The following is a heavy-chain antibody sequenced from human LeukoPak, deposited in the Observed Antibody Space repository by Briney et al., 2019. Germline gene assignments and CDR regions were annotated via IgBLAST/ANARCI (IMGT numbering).Heavy chain of an antibody. Sequence: GGSLRLSCAASGFTFSDYYMSWIRQAPGKGLEGVSYISSSGSTIYYADSVKGRFTISRDNAKNSLYLQMNSLRAEDTAVYYCARIRVLYLMDVWGKGATVTVSS. CDR3: ARIRVLYLMDV. CDR2: ISSSGSTI. D-gene: IGHD2-8*01. CDR1: GFTFSDYY. V-gene: IGHV3-11*04. J-gene: IGHJ6*03.